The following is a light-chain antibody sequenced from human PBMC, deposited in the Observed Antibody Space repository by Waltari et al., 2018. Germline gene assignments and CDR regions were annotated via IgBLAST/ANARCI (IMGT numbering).Light chain of an antibody. Sequence: VIWLNQSTSLLSASTGDRVTISCRMSPSISRYLAWYQQKPGKATELLIYAASTLQSGVPSRFSGSGSGTDFTLTISCLQSEDFATYYCQQYYSFPRTFGQGTKVEIK. CDR2: AAS. V-gene: IGKV1D-8*01. CDR1: PSISRY. J-gene: IGKJ1*01. CDR3: QQYYSFPRT.